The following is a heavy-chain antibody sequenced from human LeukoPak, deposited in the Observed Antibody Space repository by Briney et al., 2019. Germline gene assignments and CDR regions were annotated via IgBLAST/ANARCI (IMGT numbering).Heavy chain of an antibody. CDR2: IYSGGST. D-gene: IGHD4-23*01. CDR1: EFTFSSYV. V-gene: IGHV3-66*01. J-gene: IGHJ4*02. CDR3: ARARNYGGPLDY. Sequence: GGSLRLSCAASEFTFSSYVMAWVRQAPGKGLEWVSVIYSGGSTYYADSVKGRFTISRDNSKNTLYLQMNSLRAEDTAVYYCARARNYGGPLDYWGQGTLVTVSS.